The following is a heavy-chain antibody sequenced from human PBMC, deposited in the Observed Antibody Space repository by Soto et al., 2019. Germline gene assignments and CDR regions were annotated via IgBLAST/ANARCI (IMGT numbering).Heavy chain of an antibody. D-gene: IGHD5-18*01. V-gene: IGHV1-18*01. Sequence: EASVKVSCKASGYTFTSYGISWVRQAPGQGLEWMGWISAYNGNTNYAQKLQGRVTMTTDTSTSTAYMELRSLRSDDTAVYYCARDTDTAMVRDPDYWGQGTLVTVSS. J-gene: IGHJ4*02. CDR1: GYTFTSYG. CDR3: ARDTDTAMVRDPDY. CDR2: ISAYNGNT.